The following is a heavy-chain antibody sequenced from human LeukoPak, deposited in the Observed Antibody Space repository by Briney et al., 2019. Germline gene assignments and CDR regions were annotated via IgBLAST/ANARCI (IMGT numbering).Heavy chain of an antibody. CDR1: GFTFSSYS. D-gene: IGHD6-13*01. CDR3: ARAWAAQYWYFDL. Sequence: QPGGSLRLSCAASGFTFSSYSMNWVRQAPGKGLEWISFVSISSGTIYYADSVKGRFRISRDNAKSSLDLEMNSLRAGDTAVYYCARAWAAQYWYFDLWGRGTLVTVSS. CDR2: VSISSGTI. J-gene: IGHJ2*01. V-gene: IGHV3-48*04.